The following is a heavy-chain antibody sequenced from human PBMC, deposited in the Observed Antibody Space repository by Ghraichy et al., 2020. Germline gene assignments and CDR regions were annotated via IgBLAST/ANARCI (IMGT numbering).Heavy chain of an antibody. CDR1: GFTFSPYC. Sequence: GGSLRLSCAASGFTFSPYCMSWVRQAPGKGLEWVANINRDGGDKYYVDSVKGRFTISRDNAKNSLYLQMNSLRAEDTAVYFCARGGGGWGFGIWGHGTMVTGSS. D-gene: IGHD2-21*01. CDR2: INRDGGDK. CDR3: ARGGGGWGFGI. V-gene: IGHV3-7*03. J-gene: IGHJ3*02.